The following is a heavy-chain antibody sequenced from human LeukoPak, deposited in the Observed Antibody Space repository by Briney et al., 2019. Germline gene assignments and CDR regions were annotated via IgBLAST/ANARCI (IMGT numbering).Heavy chain of an antibody. CDR3: ARDLYYGSGSYYPPRRGYFDY. CDR2: ISAYNGNT. J-gene: IGHJ4*02. CDR1: GYTLTELS. Sequence: GASVTVSCKVSGYTLTELSMHWVRQAPGQGLEWMGWISAYNGNTNYAQKLQGRVTMTTDTSTSTAYMELRSLRSDDTAVYYCARDLYYGSGSYYPPRRGYFDYWGQGTLVTVSS. D-gene: IGHD3-10*01. V-gene: IGHV1-18*01.